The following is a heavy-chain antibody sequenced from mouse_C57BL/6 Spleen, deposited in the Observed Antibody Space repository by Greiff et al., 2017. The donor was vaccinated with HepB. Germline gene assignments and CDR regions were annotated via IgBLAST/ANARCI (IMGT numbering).Heavy chain of an antibody. V-gene: IGHV1-55*01. CDR2: IYPGSGST. Sequence: QVQLQQSGAELVKPGASVKMSCKASGYTFTSYWITWVKQRPGQGLEWIGDIYPGSGSTNYNEKFKSKATLTVDTSSSTAYMQLSSLTSEDSAVYYCARGGAYYNTLDYWGQGTTLTVSS. CDR3: ARGGAYYNTLDY. CDR1: GYTFTSYW. D-gene: IGHD2-12*01. J-gene: IGHJ2*01.